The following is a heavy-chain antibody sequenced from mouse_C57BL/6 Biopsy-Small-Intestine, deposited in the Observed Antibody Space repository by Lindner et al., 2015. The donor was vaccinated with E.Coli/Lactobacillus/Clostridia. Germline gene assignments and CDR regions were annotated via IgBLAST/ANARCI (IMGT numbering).Heavy chain of an antibody. J-gene: IGHJ3*01. CDR1: GYAFSSYW. V-gene: IGHV1-80*01. Sequence: SGAEVVKPGASVKISCKASGYAFSSYWMDWVKQRPGMGLEWIGQIYPGDGDTNYNGKFKGKATLTADKSSSTAYMQLSSLTSEDSAVYFCTRLSSFAYWGQGTLVTVSA. CDR3: TRLSSFAY. CDR2: IYPGDGDT.